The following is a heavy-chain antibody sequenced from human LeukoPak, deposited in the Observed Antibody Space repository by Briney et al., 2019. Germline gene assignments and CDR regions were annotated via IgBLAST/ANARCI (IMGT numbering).Heavy chain of an antibody. CDR2: ISYDGSNK. D-gene: IGHD1-26*01. CDR3: AKDRLRGSYYLGAFDI. CDR1: GFTFSSYG. Sequence: GRSLTLSCAPSGFTFSSYGMHWVRQAPGKGLEWVAVISYDGSNKYYADSVKGRFTISRDNSKNTLYLQMNSLRAEDTAVYYCAKDRLRGSYYLGAFDIWGQGTMVTVSS. J-gene: IGHJ3*02. V-gene: IGHV3-30*18.